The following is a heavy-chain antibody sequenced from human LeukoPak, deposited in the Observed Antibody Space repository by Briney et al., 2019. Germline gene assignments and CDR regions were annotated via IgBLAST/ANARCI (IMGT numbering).Heavy chain of an antibody. Sequence: SQTLSLTCTVSGGSISSGGYYWSWIRQHPGKGLEWIGYIYYSGSTYYNPSLKSRVTISVDTSKNQFSLKLSSVTAADTAVYYCARDGGAYYDFWSGDLFFDYWGQGTLVTVSP. CDR1: GGSISSGGYY. J-gene: IGHJ4*02. CDR2: IYYSGST. V-gene: IGHV4-31*03. D-gene: IGHD3-3*01. CDR3: ARDGGAYYDFWSGDLFFDY.